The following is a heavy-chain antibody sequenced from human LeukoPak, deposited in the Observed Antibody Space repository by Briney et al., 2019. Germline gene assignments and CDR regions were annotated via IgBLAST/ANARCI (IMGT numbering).Heavy chain of an antibody. CDR3: ARASANYYYYYMDV. Sequence: SSETLSLTCAVYGGSFSGYYWSWIRQPPGKGLEWIGEINHSGSTNYNPSLKSRVTISVDTSKNQFSLKLSSVTAADTAVYYCARASANYYYYYMDVWGKGTTVTISS. J-gene: IGHJ6*03. CDR2: INHSGST. V-gene: IGHV4-34*01. CDR1: GGSFSGYY.